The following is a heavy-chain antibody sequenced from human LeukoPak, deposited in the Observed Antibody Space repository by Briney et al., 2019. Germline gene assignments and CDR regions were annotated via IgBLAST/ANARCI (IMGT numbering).Heavy chain of an antibody. D-gene: IGHD3-10*01. CDR1: GGSISSSSYY. CDR3: GSPGGDEYFYGSGSQPRDY. J-gene: IGHJ4*02. CDR2: IYYSGST. Sequence: SETLSLTCTVSGGSISSSSYYSGWIRQPPGKGLEWIGSIYYSGSTYYNPSLKSRVTISVDTSKNQFSLNLTSVTAADTAVYYCGSPGGDEYFYGSGSQPRDYWGQGTLVTVSS. V-gene: IGHV4-39*01.